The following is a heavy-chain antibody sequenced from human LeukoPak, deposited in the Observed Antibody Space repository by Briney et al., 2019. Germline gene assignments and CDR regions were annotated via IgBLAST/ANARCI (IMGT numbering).Heavy chain of an antibody. CDR2: ISGSGGST. D-gene: IGHD6-19*01. Sequence: PGGSLRLSCEASGFTFSSYAMSWVRQAPGKGLEWVSAISGSGGSTYYADSVKGRFTISRDNSKNTLYLQMNSLRAEDTAVYYCAKVRVSSGCVNYWGQGTLVTVSS. CDR1: GFTFSSYA. J-gene: IGHJ4*02. CDR3: AKVRVSSGCVNY. V-gene: IGHV3-23*01.